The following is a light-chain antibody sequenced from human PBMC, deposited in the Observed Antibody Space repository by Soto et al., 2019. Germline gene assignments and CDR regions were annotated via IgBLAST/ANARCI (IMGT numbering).Light chain of an antibody. CDR3: SSYTTSSTQV. Sequence: QSALTQPASVSGSPGQSITISCTGTSSDVGTYNYVSWYQLHPGKAPKLMIYEVSNRPSGVSNRFSGSKSGNTASLTISGLQAEDEADYYCSSYTTSSTQVFGGGTKLTVL. CDR2: EVS. J-gene: IGLJ3*02. V-gene: IGLV2-14*01. CDR1: SSDVGTYNY.